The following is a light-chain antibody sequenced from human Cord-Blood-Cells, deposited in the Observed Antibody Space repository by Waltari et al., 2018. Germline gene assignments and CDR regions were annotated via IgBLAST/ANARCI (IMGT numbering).Light chain of an antibody. CDR3: SSYTSSSTLVV. V-gene: IGLV2-14*01. CDR1: SSDVGGYNY. CDR2: EVS. J-gene: IGLJ2*01. Sequence: QSALTQPASVSGSPGQSITISCTGTSSDVGGYNYVSWYQPHPGKAPKLMIYEVSNRASGVSNRFSGSKCGNTASLTISGLQAEDEADYYCSSYTSSSTLVVFGGGTKLTVL.